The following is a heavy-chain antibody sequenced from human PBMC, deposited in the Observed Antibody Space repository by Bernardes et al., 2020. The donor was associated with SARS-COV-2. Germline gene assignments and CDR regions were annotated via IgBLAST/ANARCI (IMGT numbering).Heavy chain of an antibody. D-gene: IGHD1-26*01. Sequence: GGSLRLSCVASGFTFSDYGMHWVRQAPGKGLEWVAGIWYDGTNKNYADSVKGRFSISRDNPKNTLYLQVNSLRVEDTAVYYCARDSWDLLHLFTYWGQGTLVTVSS. CDR2: IWYDGTNK. CDR1: GFTFSDYG. J-gene: IGHJ4*02. CDR3: ARDSWDLLHLFTY. V-gene: IGHV3-33*01.